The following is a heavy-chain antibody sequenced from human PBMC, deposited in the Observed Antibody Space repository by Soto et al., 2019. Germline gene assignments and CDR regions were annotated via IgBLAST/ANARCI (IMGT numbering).Heavy chain of an antibody. J-gene: IGHJ5*02. Sequence: SETLSLTCAISGAPITWGDYSWNWIRQPPGKGLEWIGYIFHGGSTYYNPSLRSRVTISVDRSRTQFSLKMSSVTAADTAVYYCARWGINPRVYWFDPWGQGTLVTVSS. D-gene: IGHD3-10*01. CDR1: GAPITWGDYS. CDR2: IFHGGST. CDR3: ARWGINPRVYWFDP. V-gene: IGHV4-30-2*01.